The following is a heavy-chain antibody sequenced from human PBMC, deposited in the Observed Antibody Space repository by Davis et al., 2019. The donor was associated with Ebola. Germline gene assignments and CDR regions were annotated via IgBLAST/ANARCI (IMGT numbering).Heavy chain of an antibody. D-gene: IGHD3-22*01. CDR3: ARVPLRGYYLNWFDP. CDR2: INPNDGRT. Sequence: ASVKVSCKASGYTFTNYYMHWVRQAPGQGLEWMGMINPNDGRTIYAQKFQGRVTMTRNTSISTAYMELSSLRSEDTAVYYCARVPLRGYYLNWFDPWGQGTLVTVSS. J-gene: IGHJ5*02. CDR1: GYTFTNYY. V-gene: IGHV1-46*01.